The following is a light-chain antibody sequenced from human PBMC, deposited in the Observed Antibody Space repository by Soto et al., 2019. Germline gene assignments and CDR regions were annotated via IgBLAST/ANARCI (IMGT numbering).Light chain of an antibody. J-gene: IGKJ1*01. CDR1: QSLRSS. CDR3: QQYGSSPRT. CDR2: GAS. V-gene: IGKV3-20*01. Sequence: EIVLTQSPGPLSLSPGERATLSCRASQSLRSSLAWYQQKPGQAPRLIIYGASSRATGIPDGFSGSGSGTDCTLTISRLEPEDFAVYYCQQYGSSPRTLGQGTKVDIK.